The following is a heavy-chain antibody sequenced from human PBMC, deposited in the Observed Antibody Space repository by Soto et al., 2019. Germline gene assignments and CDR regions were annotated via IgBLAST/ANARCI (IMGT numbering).Heavy chain of an antibody. V-gene: IGHV1-69*19. CDR2: ISPMFGAA. J-gene: IGHJ4*02. CDR3: RREVQVHTPAFAS. CDR1: GGTFNTYA. D-gene: IGHD1-26*01. Sequence: QVQLVQSGAEMKTPGSSVKVSCQSSGGTFNTYAMNWERQAPGQGPEWMGDISPMFGAANYAPKFQGRVTITADESTGTSYTQLSSLTSEDTALYFCRREVQVHTPAFASWGQSTLVTVSS.